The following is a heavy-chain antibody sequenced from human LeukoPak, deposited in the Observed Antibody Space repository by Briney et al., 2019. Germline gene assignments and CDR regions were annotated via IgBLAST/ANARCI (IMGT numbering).Heavy chain of an antibody. Sequence: SETLSLTCAVSGGSISSGGSSWSWIRQPPGKGLEWIGYIYHSGSTYYNPSLKSRVTISVDRSKNQFSLKLSSVTAADTAVYYCAREHDYGDLRGAFDIWGQGTMVTVSS. CDR2: IYHSGST. CDR1: GGSISSGGSS. D-gene: IGHD4-17*01. CDR3: AREHDYGDLRGAFDI. J-gene: IGHJ3*02. V-gene: IGHV4-30-2*01.